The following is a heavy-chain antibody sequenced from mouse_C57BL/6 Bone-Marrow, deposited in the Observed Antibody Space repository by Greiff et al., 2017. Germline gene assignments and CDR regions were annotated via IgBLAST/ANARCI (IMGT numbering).Heavy chain of an antibody. D-gene: IGHD2-12*01. Sequence: EVKLMESGGDLVKPGGSLKLSCAASGFTFSSYGMSWVRQTPDKRLEWVATISSGGSYTYYPDSVKGRFTISRDKAKNTLYLQMSSLKSEDTAMYYCARLRPDYWGQGTTLTVSS. CDR1: GFTFSSYG. J-gene: IGHJ2*01. CDR2: ISSGGSYT. V-gene: IGHV5-6*01. CDR3: ARLRPDY.